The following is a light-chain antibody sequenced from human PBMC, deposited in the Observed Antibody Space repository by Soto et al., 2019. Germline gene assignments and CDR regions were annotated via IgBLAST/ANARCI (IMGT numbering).Light chain of an antibody. CDR1: QGISKY. CDR3: QKYHSAPWT. CDR2: VAS. Sequence: DVQMTQSPSSLSASVGDRVTITCRASQGISKYLAWYQQKPGKVPRLLIYVASTLQSGVPSGFSGSGSGTDFILTISSLQHEDVATYYCQKYHSAPWTHGHGTKVEIK. J-gene: IGKJ1*01. V-gene: IGKV1-27*01.